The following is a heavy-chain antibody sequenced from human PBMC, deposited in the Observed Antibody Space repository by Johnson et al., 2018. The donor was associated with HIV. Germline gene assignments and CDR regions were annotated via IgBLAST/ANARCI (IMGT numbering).Heavy chain of an antibody. CDR2: IRWNSGST. V-gene: IGHV3-9*01. CDR3: ARAGGGSLDDAFDI. J-gene: IGHJ3*02. Sequence: VQLVESGGGLVQPGRSLRLSCAASGFTFDDYAMHWVRQAPGKGLEWVSGIRWNSGSTGYADSVKGRFTISRDNAKNSLYLQMNSLRAEDTALYYCARAGGGSLDDAFDIWGQGTMVTVSS. D-gene: IGHD1-26*01. CDR1: GFTFDDYA.